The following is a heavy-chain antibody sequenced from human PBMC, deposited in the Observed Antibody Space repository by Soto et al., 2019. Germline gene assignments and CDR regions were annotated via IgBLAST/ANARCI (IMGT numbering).Heavy chain of an antibody. CDR2: TYYRSKWYN. CDR3: ARDQAANLYNWLDP. V-gene: IGHV6-1*01. J-gene: IGHJ5*02. Sequence: WVRQAPGKGLEWLGRTYYRSKWYNDYAVSVKSRITINPDTSKNQFSLQLNSVTPEDTAVYYCARDQAANLYNWLDPWGQGTLVTVSS. D-gene: IGHD2-15*01.